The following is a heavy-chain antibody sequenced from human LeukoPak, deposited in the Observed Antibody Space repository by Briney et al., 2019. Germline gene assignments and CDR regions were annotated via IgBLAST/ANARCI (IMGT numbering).Heavy chain of an antibody. V-gene: IGHV1-2*04. D-gene: IGHD2-15*01. J-gene: IGHJ6*02. Sequence: ASVKVSCKASGYTFTGYYIHWVRQAPGQGLEWMGWINPNSGGTNYAQKFQGWVTMTRDTSISTAYMELSRLRSDDTAVYYCARDAIVVVVAATGDQYYYYGMDVWGQGTTVTVSS. CDR3: ARDAIVVVVAATGDQYYYYGMDV. CDR1: GYTFTGYY. CDR2: INPNSGGT.